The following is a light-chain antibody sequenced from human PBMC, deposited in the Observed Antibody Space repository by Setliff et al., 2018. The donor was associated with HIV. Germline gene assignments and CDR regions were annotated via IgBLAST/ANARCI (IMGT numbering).Light chain of an antibody. V-gene: IGLV2-14*01. J-gene: IGLJ1*01. CDR2: EVS. Sequence: VLTQPASVSGSPGQSITISCTGTNSDIGSYDFVSWYQHHPGKAPKLMIYEVSNRPSGVSSRFSASKSGNTASLTISGLQTEDEADYYCSSYTNITTRVFGTGTKVTVL. CDR1: NSDIGSYDF. CDR3: SSYTNITTRV.